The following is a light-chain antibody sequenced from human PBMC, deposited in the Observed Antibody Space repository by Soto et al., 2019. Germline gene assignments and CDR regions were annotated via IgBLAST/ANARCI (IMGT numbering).Light chain of an antibody. CDR1: QSISNW. Sequence: DIPLTQSPSSLSASVGDRVTITCRASQSISNWLAWYQQKPGKAPKLLIYDASTLESGVPLRFSGGGFGTDFTLTISSLQPDDFATYYCQQYSSYSTFGQGTKVDIK. CDR2: DAS. J-gene: IGKJ1*01. CDR3: QQYSSYST. V-gene: IGKV1-5*01.